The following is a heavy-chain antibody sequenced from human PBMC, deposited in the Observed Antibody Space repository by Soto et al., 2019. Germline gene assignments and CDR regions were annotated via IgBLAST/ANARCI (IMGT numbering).Heavy chain of an antibody. V-gene: IGHV1-18*01. CDR3: ARGDTYYVNWYFDY. Sequence: QVQLWQSGAEWRNPGAPLKVSSKTSVFTFTNYIINWVGQAPGQGLEVMGWISAYSGNTNYAQNLQGRVTMTTDTSASTAYLELRSLRSDDTAVYFCARGDTYYVNWYFDYWGQGTLVTVSS. J-gene: IGHJ4*02. D-gene: IGHD1-1*01. CDR1: VFTFTNYI. CDR2: ISAYSGNT.